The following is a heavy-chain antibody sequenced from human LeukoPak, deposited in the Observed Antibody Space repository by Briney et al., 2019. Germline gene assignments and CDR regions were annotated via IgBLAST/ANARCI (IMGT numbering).Heavy chain of an antibody. D-gene: IGHD5-24*01. CDR1: GGTFSGYY. Sequence: PSGTLSLTCAVYGGTFSGYYWSWIRQPPGKGLEWIGEINHSGSTNYNPSLKGRVTISVDTSKNQFSLKMSSVTAADTAVYYCARERWLQPYFDYWGQGTLVTVSS. J-gene: IGHJ4*02. CDR2: INHSGST. V-gene: IGHV4-34*01. CDR3: ARERWLQPYFDY.